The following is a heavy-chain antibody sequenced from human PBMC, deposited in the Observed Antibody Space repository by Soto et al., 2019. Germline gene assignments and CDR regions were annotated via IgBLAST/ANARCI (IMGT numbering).Heavy chain of an antibody. CDR3: AKDRVRNYCSGGSCYYYYYYGMDV. Sequence: GGSLRLSCAASGFTFSSYAMSWVRQAPGKGLEWVSAISGSGGSTYYADSVKGRFTISRDNSKNTLYLQMNSLRAEDTAVYYCAKDRVRNYCSGGSCYYYYYYGMDVWGQGTTVTVSS. CDR1: GFTFSSYA. J-gene: IGHJ6*02. D-gene: IGHD2-15*01. CDR2: ISGSGGST. V-gene: IGHV3-23*01.